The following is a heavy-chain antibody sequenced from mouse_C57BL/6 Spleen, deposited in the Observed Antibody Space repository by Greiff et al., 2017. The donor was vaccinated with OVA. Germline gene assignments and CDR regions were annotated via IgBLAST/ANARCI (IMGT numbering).Heavy chain of an antibody. CDR2: INPSSGYT. Sequence: QVQLKESGAELAKPGASVKLPRKASGYTFTSYWMHWVKQRPGQGLEWIGYINPSSGYTKYNQKFKDKATLTADKSSSTAYMQLSSLTYEDSAVYYCAINWDNYFDYWGQGTTLTVSS. CDR1: GYTFTSYW. D-gene: IGHD4-1*01. V-gene: IGHV1-7*01. CDR3: AINWDNYFDY. J-gene: IGHJ2*01.